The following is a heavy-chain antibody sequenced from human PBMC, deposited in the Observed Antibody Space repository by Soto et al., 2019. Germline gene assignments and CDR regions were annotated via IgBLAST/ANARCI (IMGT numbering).Heavy chain of an antibody. J-gene: IGHJ4*02. CDR1: GFTFSSYA. CDR3: ARGSGYAYYFDY. CDR2: ISYDGSNK. D-gene: IGHD5-12*01. Sequence: GESLKISCAASGFTFSSYAMHWVRQAPGKGLEWVAVISYDGSNKYYADSVKGRFTISRDNSKNTLYLQMNSLRAEDTAVYYCARGSGYAYYFDYWGQGTLVTVSS. V-gene: IGHV3-30*04.